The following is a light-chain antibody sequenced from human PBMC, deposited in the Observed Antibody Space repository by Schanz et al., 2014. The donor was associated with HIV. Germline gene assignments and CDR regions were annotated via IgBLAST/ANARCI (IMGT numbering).Light chain of an antibody. CDR2: GAS. V-gene: IGKV3-20*01. Sequence: ETVLTQSPGSLSLSPGERATLSCRASQSLGGSQLAWYQHKPGQAPRLLIYGASNRAAGIPDRFSGTGSGTDFTLTISSLEPEDFAVYYCQYFGNSGGTFGGGTKVEIK. CDR1: QSLGGSQ. J-gene: IGKJ4*01. CDR3: QYFGNSGGT.